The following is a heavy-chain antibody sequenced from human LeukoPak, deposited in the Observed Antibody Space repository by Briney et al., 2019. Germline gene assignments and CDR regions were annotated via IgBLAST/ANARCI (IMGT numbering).Heavy chain of an antibody. CDR3: ARDVAAADNYFDY. J-gene: IGHJ4*02. Sequence: GSLRLSCAASGFTFSSYAMSWVRQAPGKGLEWVSAISGSGGSTYYADSVKGRFTISRDNSKNTLYLQMNSLRAEDTAVYYCARDVAAADNYFDYWGPGTLVTVSS. CDR2: ISGSGGST. D-gene: IGHD6-13*01. V-gene: IGHV3-23*01. CDR1: GFTFSSYA.